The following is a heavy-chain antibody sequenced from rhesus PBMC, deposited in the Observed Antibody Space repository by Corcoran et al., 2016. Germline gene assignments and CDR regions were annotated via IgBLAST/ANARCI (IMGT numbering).Heavy chain of an antibody. CDR1: GYSISSAYY. CDR2: ITYSGST. D-gene: IGHD6-19*01. V-gene: IGHV4-122*02. Sequence: QVQLQESGPGLVKPSETLSLTCAVSGYSISSAYYWSWIRQPPGKGLAWIGYITYSGSTTSNPSLNGRCSISRNTSKNQFSLMLTSVTAADTAVYYCARTPHSSSYWYFDIWGPGTPITISS. J-gene: IGHJ2*01. CDR3: ARTPHSSSYWYFDI.